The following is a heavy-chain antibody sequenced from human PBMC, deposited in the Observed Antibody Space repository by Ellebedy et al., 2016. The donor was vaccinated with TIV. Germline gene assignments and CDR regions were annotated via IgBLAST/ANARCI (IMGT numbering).Heavy chain of an antibody. CDR3: AREYLGGYNWIIVDY. CDR2: IYYSGST. V-gene: IGHV4-59*01. CDR1: GGSISSYY. Sequence: MPSETLSLTCTVSGGSISSYYWSWIRQPPGKGLEWIGYIYYSGSTNYNPSLKSRVTITVDTSKNQFSLKLISVTAADTAVYYGAREYLGGYNWIIVDYWGHGTLVTVSS. J-gene: IGHJ4*01. D-gene: IGHD5-24*01.